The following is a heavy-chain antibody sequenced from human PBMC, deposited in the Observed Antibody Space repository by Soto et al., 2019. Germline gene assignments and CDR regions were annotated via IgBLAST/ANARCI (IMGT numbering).Heavy chain of an antibody. CDR1: GGSVRSDRYY. CDR2: IYFSGDA. D-gene: IGHD5-12*01. V-gene: IGHV4-31*03. CDR3: ASGVIVPTTLVH. J-gene: IGHJ4*01. Sequence: QVQLQESGPGLVKPSQTLSLTCTVSGGSVRSDRYYWSWIRQRPGKGLVWIGYIYFSGDAYYNPSLKSRVAISVDTSKNQFSLKLNSVTAADTAVYYCASGVIVPTTLVHWGQGALVTVSP.